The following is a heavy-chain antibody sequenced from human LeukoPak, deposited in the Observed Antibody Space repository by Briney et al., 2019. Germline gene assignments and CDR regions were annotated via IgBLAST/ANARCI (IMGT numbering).Heavy chain of an antibody. Sequence: ASVKVSCKASGYTFTGYYMHWVRQAPGQGLEWMGWINPNSGGTNYAQKFQGRVTMTRDTSISAAYMELSRLRSDDTAVYYCARGWDFWSGYYILDFDYWGQGTLVTVSS. V-gene: IGHV1-2*02. CDR1: GYTFTGYY. CDR3: ARGWDFWSGYYILDFDY. CDR2: INPNSGGT. J-gene: IGHJ4*02. D-gene: IGHD3-3*01.